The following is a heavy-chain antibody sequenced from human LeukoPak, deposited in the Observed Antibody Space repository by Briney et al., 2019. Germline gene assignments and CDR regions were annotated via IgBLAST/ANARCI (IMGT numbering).Heavy chain of an antibody. J-gene: IGHJ4*02. V-gene: IGHV3-23*01. D-gene: IGHD3-3*01. Sequence: GGSLRLSCAASGFTFSSYAMSWVRQAPGKGLEWVSAISGSGGSTYYADSVKGRFTISRDNSKNTLYLQMNSLRAEDTAVYYCAKVSRGDFWSGYPRCYFDYWGQGTLVTVSS. CDR3: AKVSRGDFWSGYPRCYFDY. CDR1: GFTFSSYA. CDR2: ISGSGGST.